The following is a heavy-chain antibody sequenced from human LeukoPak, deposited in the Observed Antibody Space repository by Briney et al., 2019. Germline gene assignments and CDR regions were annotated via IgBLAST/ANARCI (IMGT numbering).Heavy chain of an antibody. V-gene: IGHV4-59*01. CDR3: AKRGRSSWYFDY. J-gene: IGHJ4*02. CDR2: IHYSGTT. D-gene: IGHD6-13*01. CDR1: GGSISGYY. Sequence: SETLTLTCTVSGGSISGYYWNWIRQPPGKGLEWIGYIHYSGTTNYNPSLKSRVTISVDTSKNQLSLKLSSVTAADTAVYFCAKRGRSSWYFDYWGQGTQVTVSS.